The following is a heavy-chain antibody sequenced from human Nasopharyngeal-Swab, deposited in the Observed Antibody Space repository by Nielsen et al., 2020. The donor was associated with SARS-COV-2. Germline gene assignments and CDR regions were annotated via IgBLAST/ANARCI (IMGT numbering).Heavy chain of an antibody. J-gene: IGHJ4*02. CDR2: IWYDGSNK. V-gene: IGHV3-33*01. CDR3: ARDRIAVAGIIDY. D-gene: IGHD6-19*01. Sequence: GSLKISCAASGFTFSSYGMHWVRQAPGKGLEWVAVIWYDGSNKYYADSVKGRFTISRDNSKNTLYLQMNSLRAEDTAVYYCARDRIAVAGIIDYWGQGTLVTVSS. CDR1: GFTFSSYG.